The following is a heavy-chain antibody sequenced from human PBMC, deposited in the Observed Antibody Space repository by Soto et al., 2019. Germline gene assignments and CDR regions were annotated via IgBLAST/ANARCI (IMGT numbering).Heavy chain of an antibody. V-gene: IGHV1-69*08. CDR1: GGTFSSYT. J-gene: IGHJ4*02. D-gene: IGHD6-6*01. CDR3: ARDMARRAVVDY. CDR2: IIPILGIA. Sequence: QVQLVQSGAEVKKPGSSVKVSCKASGGTFSSYTISWVRQAPGQGLEWMGRIIPILGIANYAQKFQGRVMMSAERSRSTAYMKLSRLRSEATSVYIFARDMARRAVVDYWGQGTLVTVST.